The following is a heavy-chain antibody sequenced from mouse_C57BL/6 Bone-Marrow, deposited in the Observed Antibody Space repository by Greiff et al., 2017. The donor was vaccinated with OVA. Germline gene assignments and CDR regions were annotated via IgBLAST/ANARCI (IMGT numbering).Heavy chain of an antibody. Sequence: LVESGAELVRPGTSVKVSCKASGYAFTNYLIEWVKQRPGQGLEWIGVINPGSGGTNYNEKFKGKATLTADKSSSTAYMQLSSLTSEDSAVYFCARGYYYYGSTLYAMDYWGQGTSVTVSS. CDR2: INPGSGGT. V-gene: IGHV1-54*01. CDR3: ARGYYYYGSTLYAMDY. J-gene: IGHJ4*01. CDR1: GYAFTNYL. D-gene: IGHD1-1*01.